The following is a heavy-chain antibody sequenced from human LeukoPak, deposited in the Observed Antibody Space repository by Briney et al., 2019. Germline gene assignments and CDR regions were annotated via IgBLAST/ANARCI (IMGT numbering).Heavy chain of an antibody. CDR3: ARDDVTTGAFDY. CDR1: GFTFSDFY. D-gene: IGHD4-11*01. V-gene: IGHV3-11*06. J-gene: IGHJ4*02. CDR2: IISSNSYI. Sequence: PGGSLRLSCAASGFTFSDFYMSWIRQAPGKGLECVSSIISSNSYIYYADSVKGRFTISRDNAKNSLYLQMNSLRAEDTAVYYCARDDVTTGAFDYWGQGTLVTVSS.